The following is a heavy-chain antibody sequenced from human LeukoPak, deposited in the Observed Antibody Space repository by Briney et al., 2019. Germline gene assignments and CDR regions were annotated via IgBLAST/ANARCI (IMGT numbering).Heavy chain of an antibody. J-gene: IGHJ5*02. CDR1: GFTFSSYG. Sequence: GGSLRLSCAASGFTFSSYGMHWVRQAPGKGLEWVAFIRYDGSNKYYTDSVKGRFTISRDNSKNTLYLQMNSLRTEDTAVYYCAKDFVAAGALYNWFDPWGQGTLVTVSS. CDR3: AKDFVAAGALYNWFDP. CDR2: IRYDGSNK. V-gene: IGHV3-30*02. D-gene: IGHD6-25*01.